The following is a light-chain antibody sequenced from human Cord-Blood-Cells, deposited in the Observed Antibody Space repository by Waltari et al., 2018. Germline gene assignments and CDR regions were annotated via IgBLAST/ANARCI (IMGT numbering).Light chain of an antibody. V-gene: IGLV3-1*01. J-gene: IGLJ2*01. CDR3: QAWDSSTVV. CDR1: KLGDKY. CDR2: QDS. Sequence: SYELTQPPSVSVSPGQTASITCSGDKLGDKYACWYQQKPGKSPVLVIYQDSKRPSGIPDLFSGSNSGNTATLTISGTQAMDEADYYCQAWDSSTVVFGGGTKLTVL.